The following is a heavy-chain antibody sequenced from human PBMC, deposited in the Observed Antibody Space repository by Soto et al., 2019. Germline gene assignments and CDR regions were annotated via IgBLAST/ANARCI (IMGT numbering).Heavy chain of an antibody. CDR2: IYHSGST. CDR1: GYSISSGYY. Sequence: PXATLSLTCAVSGYSISSGYYWGWIRQPPGKGLEWIGSIYHSGSTYYNPSLKSRVTISVDTSKNQFSLKLSSVTAADTAVYYCARRIAVAGTSWFDPWGQGTLVTVSS. CDR3: ARRIAVAGTSWFDP. D-gene: IGHD6-19*01. V-gene: IGHV4-38-2*01. J-gene: IGHJ5*02.